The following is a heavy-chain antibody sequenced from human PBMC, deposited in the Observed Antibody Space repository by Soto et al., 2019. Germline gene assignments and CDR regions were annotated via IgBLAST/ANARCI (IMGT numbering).Heavy chain of an antibody. Sequence: GGSLRLSCAASGFTFSSYWMHWVRQVPGEGLVWVSRVKGDGSATTYADSVKGRFTISRDNAKNTLSLQMSSLRVEDTAVYYCARGDDYNWFDPWGQGTLVTVSS. CDR2: VKGDGSAT. CDR1: GFTFSSYW. J-gene: IGHJ5*02. CDR3: ARGDDYNWFDP. D-gene: IGHD1-1*01. V-gene: IGHV3-74*01.